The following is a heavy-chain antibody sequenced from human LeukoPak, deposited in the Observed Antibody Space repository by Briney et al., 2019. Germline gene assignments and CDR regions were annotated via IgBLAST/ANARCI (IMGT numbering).Heavy chain of an antibody. CDR2: ISGSGGST. CDR3: AKTYYYDSSGSYYFDH. D-gene: IGHD3-22*01. CDR1: GFTFRSYA. V-gene: IGHV3-23*01. Sequence: GGSLRLSCAASGFTFRSYAMSWVRQAPGKGLEWVSGISGSGGSTYYADSVKGRFTISRDNSKNTLYLQMSSLRAEDTAVYYCAKTYYYDSSGSYYFDHWGQGTLVTVSS. J-gene: IGHJ4*02.